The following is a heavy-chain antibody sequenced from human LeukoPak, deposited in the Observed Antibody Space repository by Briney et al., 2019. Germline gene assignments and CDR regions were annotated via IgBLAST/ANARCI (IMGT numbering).Heavy chain of an antibody. CDR3: ARRAGEYSHPYDY. D-gene: IGHD4-17*01. V-gene: IGHV3-53*01. CDR2: IYSGGNT. CDR1: GFTVSINS. J-gene: IGHJ4*02. Sequence: GGSLRLSCTVSGFTVSINSMSWVRQAPGRGLEWVSFIYSGGNTHYSDSVKGRFTISRDNSKNTLYLQMNSLRAEDTAVYYCARRAGEYSHPYDYWGQGTLVTVSS.